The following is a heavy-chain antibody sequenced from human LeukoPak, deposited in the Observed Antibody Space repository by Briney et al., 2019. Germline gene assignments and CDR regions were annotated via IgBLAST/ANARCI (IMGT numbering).Heavy chain of an antibody. CDR2: ISAYNGNT. D-gene: IGHD1-26*01. V-gene: IGHV1-18*01. J-gene: IGHJ4*02. CDR3: ARDLHELSPYFDY. Sequence: ASVKVSCKVSGYTLTELSMHWVRQAPGKGLEWMGWISAYNGNTNYAQKLQGRVTMTTDTSTSTAYMELRSLRSDDTAVYYCARDLHELSPYFDYWGQGTLVTVSS. CDR1: GYTLTELS.